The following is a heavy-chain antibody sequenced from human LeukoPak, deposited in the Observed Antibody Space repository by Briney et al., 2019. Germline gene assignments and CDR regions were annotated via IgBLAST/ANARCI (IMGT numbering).Heavy chain of an antibody. CDR3: ARVGGDYVQSFDY. CDR1: GGSISSSSYY. D-gene: IGHD4-17*01. CDR2: IYYSGST. J-gene: IGHJ4*02. Sequence: PSETLSLTCTVSGGSISSSSYYWGWIRQPPGKGLEWIGSIYYSGSTYYNPSLKSRVTISVGTSKNQFSLKLSSVTAADTAVYYCARVGGDYVQSFDYWGQGTLVTVSS. V-gene: IGHV4-39*07.